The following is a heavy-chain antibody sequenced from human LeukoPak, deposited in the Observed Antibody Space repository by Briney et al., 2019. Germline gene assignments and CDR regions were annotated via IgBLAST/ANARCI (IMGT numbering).Heavy chain of an antibody. J-gene: IGHJ4*02. CDR3: ARDFEEPSADGIAAAGTGFDY. CDR2: ISYDGSNK. Sequence: PGGSLRLSCAASGFTFSSYAMHWVRQAPGKGLEWVAVISYDGSNKYYADSVKGRFTISRDNSKSTLYLQMNSLRAEDTAVYYCARDFEEPSADGIAAAGTGFDYWGQGTLVTVSS. D-gene: IGHD6-13*01. V-gene: IGHV3-30-3*01. CDR1: GFTFSSYA.